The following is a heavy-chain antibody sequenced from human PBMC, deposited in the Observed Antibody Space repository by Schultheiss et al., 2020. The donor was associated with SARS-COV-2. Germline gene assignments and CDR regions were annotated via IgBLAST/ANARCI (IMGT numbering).Heavy chain of an antibody. D-gene: IGHD4-17*01. J-gene: IGHJ6*03. Sequence: GESLKISCAASGFTFSSYTMSWVRQAPGKGLEWVSAISSSGSNTYYADSVKGRFTISRDNSKNTLYLQMNSLRAEDTAVYYCARPPQTVYYYYMDVWGKGTTVTVSS. CDR2: ISSSGSNT. CDR1: GFTFSSYT. CDR3: ARPPQTVYYYYMDV. V-gene: IGHV3-23*01.